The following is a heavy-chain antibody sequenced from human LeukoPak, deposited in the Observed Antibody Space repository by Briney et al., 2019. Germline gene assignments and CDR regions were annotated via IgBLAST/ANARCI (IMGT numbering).Heavy chain of an antibody. CDR1: GGTFSSYA. Sequence: ASVKVSCKASGGTFSSYAISWVRQAPGQGLEWMGRIIPILGIANYAQKFQGRVTITADKSTSTAYMELSSLRSEDTAVYYCARSYYYDSSGYYYQYYFDYWGQGTLVAVSS. CDR3: ARSYYYDSSGYYYQYYFDY. J-gene: IGHJ4*02. D-gene: IGHD3-22*01. V-gene: IGHV1-69*04. CDR2: IIPILGIA.